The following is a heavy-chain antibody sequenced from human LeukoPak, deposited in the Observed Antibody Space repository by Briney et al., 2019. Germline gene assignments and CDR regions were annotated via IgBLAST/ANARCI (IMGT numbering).Heavy chain of an antibody. CDR2: INPNSGGT. D-gene: IGHD3-10*01. V-gene: IGHV1-2*02. J-gene: IGHJ6*02. Sequence: ASVKVSCKASGYTFTGYYMHWVRQAPGQGREWMGWINPNSGGTNYAQKFQGRVTMTRDTSISTAYMELSRLRSDDTAVYYCARVFPTGFSGGGMDVWGQGTTVTVSS. CDR3: ARVFPTGFSGGGMDV. CDR1: GYTFTGYY.